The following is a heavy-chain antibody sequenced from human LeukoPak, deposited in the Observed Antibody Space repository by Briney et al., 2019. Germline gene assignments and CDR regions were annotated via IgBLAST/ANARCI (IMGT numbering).Heavy chain of an antibody. D-gene: IGHD3-9*01. CDR1: GYTFTDYY. Sequence: ASVKVSCKTSGYTFTDYYMHWVRQAPGQGLEWMGWINPNSGGTSYAQKFQGRVTMTRDTSITTAYMELSRLRSDDTAVYYCARESQRGNFDWLLGGVDYWGQGTLVTVSS. J-gene: IGHJ4*02. CDR2: INPNSGGT. CDR3: ARESQRGNFDWLLGGVDY. V-gene: IGHV1-2*02.